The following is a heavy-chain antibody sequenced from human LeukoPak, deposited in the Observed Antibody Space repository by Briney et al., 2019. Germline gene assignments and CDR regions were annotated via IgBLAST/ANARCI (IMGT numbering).Heavy chain of an antibody. V-gene: IGHV3-73*01. CDR3: TSLQYCSGGSCYSAYYYYMDV. CDR1: GFTFSGSA. CDR2: IRSKANSYAT. J-gene: IGHJ6*03. D-gene: IGHD2-15*01. Sequence: QSGGSLRLSCAASGFTFSGSAMHWVRQASGKGLEWVDRIRSKANSYATAYAASVKGRFTISRDDSKNTAYLQMNSLKTEDTAVYYCTSLQYCSGGSCYSAYYYYMDVWGKGTTVTVSS.